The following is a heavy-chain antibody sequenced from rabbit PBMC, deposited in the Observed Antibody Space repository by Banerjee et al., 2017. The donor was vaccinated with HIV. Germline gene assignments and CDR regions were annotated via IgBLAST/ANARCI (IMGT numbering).Heavy chain of an antibody. CDR2: INTSSGNT. J-gene: IGHJ3*01. CDR3: ARDLAGVTGWNFGL. D-gene: IGHD4-1*01. V-gene: IGHV1S40*01. CDR1: GFSFSNKYV. Sequence: QSLEESGGGLVKPEGSLTLTCTASGFSFSNKYVMCWVRQAPGKGLEWIACINTSSGNTVYASWAKGRFTISKTSSTTVTLQMTSLTAADTATYLCARDLAGVTGWNFGLWGQGTLVTVS.